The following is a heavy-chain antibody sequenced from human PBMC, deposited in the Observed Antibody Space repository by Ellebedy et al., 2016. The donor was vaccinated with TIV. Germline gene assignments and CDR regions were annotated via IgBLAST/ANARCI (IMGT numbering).Heavy chain of an antibody. D-gene: IGHD7-27*01. Sequence: GSLRLSCSVSGGSVSGHHWTWVRQSPGKGLEWIGYIYYTGNSQLNPSLRSRVTISVDSSKNQLSLHLRSVTAADSAVYYCARHLGTPGPWDPFDLWGQGTMVTVSS. CDR3: ARHLGTPGPWDPFDL. CDR1: GGSVSGHH. V-gene: IGHV4-59*08. CDR2: IYYTGNS. J-gene: IGHJ3*01.